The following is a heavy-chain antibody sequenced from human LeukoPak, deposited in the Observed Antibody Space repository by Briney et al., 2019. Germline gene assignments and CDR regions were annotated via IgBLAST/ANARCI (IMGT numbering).Heavy chain of an antibody. J-gene: IGHJ2*01. Sequence: ASETLSLTCTVSGGSISSGGYYWSWIRQHPGKGLEWIGYIYYSGSTYYNPSLKSRVTISVDTSKNQFSLKLSSVTAADTAVYYCASGTYDSSGYALSSWYFDLWGRGTLVTVSS. CDR1: GGSISSGGYY. CDR2: IYYSGST. V-gene: IGHV4-31*03. CDR3: ASGTYDSSGYALSSWYFDL. D-gene: IGHD3-22*01.